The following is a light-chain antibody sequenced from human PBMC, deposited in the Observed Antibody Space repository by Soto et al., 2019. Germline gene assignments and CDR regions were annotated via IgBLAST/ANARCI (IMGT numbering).Light chain of an antibody. V-gene: IGKV1-5*01. CDR3: QQYYKFPGT. J-gene: IGKJ2*01. Sequence: DIQMTQFPSTLSASVGDRVTITCRARQSVSNWVAWYQQKPGKAPRLLISEASNLETEAPSTFSGAGSGTEFTLTINSLQPDDCATYDCQQYYKFPGTFGQGTKLEIK. CDR1: QSVSNW. CDR2: EAS.